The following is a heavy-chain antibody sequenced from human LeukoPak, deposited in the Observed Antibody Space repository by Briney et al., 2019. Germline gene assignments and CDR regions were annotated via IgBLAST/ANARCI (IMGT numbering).Heavy chain of an antibody. CDR3: ARESRYSSSFIAPEYFQH. CDR1: GYTFTSYG. D-gene: IGHD6-13*01. Sequence: ASVKVSCKASGYTFTSYGISWVRQAPGQGLEWMGWISAYNGNTNYAQKLQGRVTMTTDTSTSTAYMELRSLRSDDTAVYYCARESRYSSSFIAPEYFQHWGQGTLVTASS. V-gene: IGHV1-18*01. CDR2: ISAYNGNT. J-gene: IGHJ1*01.